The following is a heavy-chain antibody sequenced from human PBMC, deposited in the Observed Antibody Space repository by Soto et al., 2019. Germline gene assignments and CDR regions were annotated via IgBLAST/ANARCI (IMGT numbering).Heavy chain of an antibody. CDR1: GGSISSGGYY. CDR2: IYYSGST. D-gene: IGHD3-22*01. CDR3: ARDGLRGWAFDI. J-gene: IGHJ3*02. Sequence: PSETLSLTCTVSGGSISSGGYYWSWIRQHPGKGLEWIGYIYYSGSTYYNPSLKSRVTISVDTSKNQFTLKLSSVTAADTAVYYCARDGLRGWAFDIWGQGTMVTVSS. V-gene: IGHV4-31*03.